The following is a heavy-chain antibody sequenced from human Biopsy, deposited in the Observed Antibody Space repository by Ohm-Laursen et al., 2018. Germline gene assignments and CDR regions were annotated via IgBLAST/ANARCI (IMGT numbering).Heavy chain of an antibody. J-gene: IGHJ4*02. CDR2: IYYSGST. V-gene: IGHV4-59*01. CDR3: ARGRRTSGWPCFDN. D-gene: IGHD6-19*01. CDR1: GGSISSYY. Sequence: PSETLSFTCAVSGGSISSYYWNWIRQPPGKGLEWVGYIYYSGSTNYNPSLKSRVTISVDTSKNQFSLKLYSVTAADTAVYYCARGRRTSGWPCFDNWGQGALVIVSP.